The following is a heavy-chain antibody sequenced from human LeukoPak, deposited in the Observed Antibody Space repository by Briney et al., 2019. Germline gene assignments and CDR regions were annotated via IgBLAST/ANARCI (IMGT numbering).Heavy chain of an antibody. V-gene: IGHV3-48*03. D-gene: IGHD2-2*01. J-gene: IGHJ5*02. CDR2: ISGIGSTI. CDR1: GFTFSSNE. CDR3: ARYPSRYCTSTSCYLVH. Sequence: PGGSLRLSCAASGFTFSSNEMNWVRQAPGKGLEWVSYISGIGSTIYYADSVKGRFTISRDNAKNSLYLQMHSLRAEDTAVYYCARYPSRYCTSTSCYLVHWGQGALVTVSS.